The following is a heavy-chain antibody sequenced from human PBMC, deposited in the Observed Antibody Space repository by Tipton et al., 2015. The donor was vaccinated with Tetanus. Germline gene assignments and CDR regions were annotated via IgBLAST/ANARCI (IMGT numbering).Heavy chain of an antibody. Sequence: QSGPEVKKPGSSVKVSCKASGGTFSSYAISWVRQAPGQGLEWMGWISAYNGNTNYAQKLQGRVTMTTDTSTSTAYMELRSLRSDDTAVYYCARGPRGDDILTGYLYYFDYWGQGTLVTVSS. J-gene: IGHJ4*02. CDR2: ISAYNGNT. CDR3: ARGPRGDDILTGYLYYFDY. D-gene: IGHD3-9*01. V-gene: IGHV1-18*01. CDR1: GGTFSSYA.